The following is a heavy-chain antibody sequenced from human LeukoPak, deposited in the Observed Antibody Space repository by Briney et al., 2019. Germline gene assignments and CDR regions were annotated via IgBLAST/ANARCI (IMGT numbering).Heavy chain of an antibody. V-gene: IGHV3-74*01. Sequence: GGSLRLSCAASGNYWMHWVRQAPGKGLVWVSHINSDGSWTSYADSVKGRFTISKGNAKNTVYLQMNSLRAEDTAVYYCVSFYETYWGRGTLVTVSS. D-gene: IGHD2/OR15-2a*01. CDR3: VSFYETY. CDR2: INSDGSWT. J-gene: IGHJ4*02. CDR1: GNYW.